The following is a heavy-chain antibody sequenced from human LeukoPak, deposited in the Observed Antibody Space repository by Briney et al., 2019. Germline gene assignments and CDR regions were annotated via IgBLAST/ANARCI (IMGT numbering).Heavy chain of an antibody. CDR3: ARGPGGIAAAGTGAFDI. CDR1: GFTVSSNY. J-gene: IGHJ3*02. CDR2: IYSGGST. D-gene: IGHD6-13*01. V-gene: IGHV3-66*02. Sequence: GGSLRLSCAASGFTVSSNYMSWVRQAPGKGLEWVSVIYSGGSTYYADSVKGRFTISRDNSKNTLYLQMNSLRAEDTAVYYCARGPGGIAAAGTGAFDIWGQGTMVTVSS.